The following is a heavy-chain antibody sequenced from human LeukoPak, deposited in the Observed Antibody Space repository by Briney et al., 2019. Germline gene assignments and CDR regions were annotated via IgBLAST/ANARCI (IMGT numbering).Heavy chain of an antibody. CDR2: INPSGGST. CDR1: GYTFTGYY. V-gene: IGHV1-46*01. D-gene: IGHD3-9*01. CDR3: ARDFPLLRYFDWLPPAWFDP. Sequence: GASVKVSCKASGYTFTGYYIHWVRQAPGQGLEWMGIINPSGGSTSYAQKFQGRVTMTRDTSTSTVYMELSSLRSEDTAVYYCARDFPLLRYFDWLPPAWFDPWGQGTLVTVSS. J-gene: IGHJ5*02.